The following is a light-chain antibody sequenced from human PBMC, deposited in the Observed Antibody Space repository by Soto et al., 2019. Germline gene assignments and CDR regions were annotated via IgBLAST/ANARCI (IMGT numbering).Light chain of an antibody. J-gene: IGKJ5*01. CDR2: GAS. V-gene: IGKV3-20*01. CDR1: QSVSSSY. CDR3: QQYGSSPPIT. Sequence: EIVLTQSPGTLSLSPGERATLSCRASQSVSSSYLAWYQQKPGRAPRLLIYGASSRATGIPDRFSGSGSGTDFTLTISRLEPEDVAVYYCQQYGSSPPITFGQGTRLEIK.